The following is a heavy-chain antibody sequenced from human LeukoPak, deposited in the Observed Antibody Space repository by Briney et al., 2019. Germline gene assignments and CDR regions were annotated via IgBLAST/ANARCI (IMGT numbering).Heavy chain of an antibody. Sequence: GGSLRLSCAASGFNSYWMSWVRQAPGKGLEWVANIKQDGSEKYYVDSVKGRFTISRDNVKNSLYLQMNSLRAEDTAVYHCASPAYGDYALFDYWGQGTLVTVSS. J-gene: IGHJ4*02. V-gene: IGHV3-7*01. D-gene: IGHD4-17*01. CDR3: ASPAYGDYALFDY. CDR1: GFNSYW. CDR2: IKQDGSEK.